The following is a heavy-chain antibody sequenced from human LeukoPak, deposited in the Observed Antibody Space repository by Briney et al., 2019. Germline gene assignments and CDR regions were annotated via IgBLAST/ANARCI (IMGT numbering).Heavy chain of an antibody. J-gene: IGHJ4*02. CDR3: ATPRDSGSYRDY. Sequence: ASVKVSCKVSGYTLTELSMHWARQAPGKGLEWMGGFGPEDGETIYAQKFQGRVTMTEDTSTDTAYMELSSLRSEDTAVYYCATPRDSGSYRDYWGQGTLVTVSS. V-gene: IGHV1-24*01. D-gene: IGHD1-26*01. CDR1: GYTLTELS. CDR2: FGPEDGET.